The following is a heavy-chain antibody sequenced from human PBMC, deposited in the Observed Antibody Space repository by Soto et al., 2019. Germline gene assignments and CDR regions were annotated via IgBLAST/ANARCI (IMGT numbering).Heavy chain of an antibody. J-gene: IGHJ5*02. Sequence: SGPTLVNPTQTLTLTCTFSGFSLITPGSGVGWIRQPPEKALEWLALLYWNDDKRYSPSLKSRLTITKDTSKNQVVLTMSNMDPVDTATYYCVSGSFPNWFDPWGQGILVTVSS. CDR1: GFSLITPGSG. V-gene: IGHV2-5*01. D-gene: IGHD3-10*01. CDR3: VSGSFPNWFDP. CDR2: LYWNDDK.